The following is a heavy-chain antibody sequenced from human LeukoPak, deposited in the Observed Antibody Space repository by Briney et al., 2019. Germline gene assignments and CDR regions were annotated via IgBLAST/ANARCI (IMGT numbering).Heavy chain of an antibody. D-gene: IGHD3-9*01. CDR1: GFTFRNYA. J-gene: IGHJ4*02. CDR3: TKWGDYDGSTGYYDSDY. V-gene: IGHV3-23*01. Sequence: GASLRLSCAASGFTFRNYAMSWVRQAPGKGLEWVSAIVGNGVSTYYADSVQGRFTISRDNSKNTLYLQMNSLRAEDTALYYCTKWGDYDGSTGYYDSDYWGQGTLVSVSS. CDR2: IVGNGVST.